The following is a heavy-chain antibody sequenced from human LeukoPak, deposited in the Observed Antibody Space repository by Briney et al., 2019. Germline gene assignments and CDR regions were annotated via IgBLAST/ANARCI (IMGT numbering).Heavy chain of an antibody. CDR3: ARVGLRGSGTRHDWFDS. CDR1: GYTFTSSD. D-gene: IGHD3-10*01. V-gene: IGHV1-8*01. CDR2: MSPNSGDT. J-gene: IGHJ5*01. Sequence: EASVKVSCKASGYTFTSSDINWVRQATGEGLEWMGWMSPNSGDTGYAQKFQGRVTMTRDTSINTAYMELSSLRAEDTGVYYCARVGLRGSGTRHDWFDSWGQGTLITVSS.